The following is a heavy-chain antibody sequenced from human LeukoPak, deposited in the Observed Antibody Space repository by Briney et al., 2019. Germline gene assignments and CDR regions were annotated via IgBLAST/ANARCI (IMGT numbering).Heavy chain of an antibody. D-gene: IGHD3-22*01. Sequence: GGSLRLSCAASGFTFSSYAMHWVRQAPGKGLEWVAVISYDGSNKYYADSVQGRFTISRDNSKNTLYLQMNSLRAEDTAVYYCARVDYYDSSGYYYPWGQGTLVTVSS. CDR1: GFTFSSYA. J-gene: IGHJ4*02. V-gene: IGHV3-30-3*01. CDR3: ARVDYYDSSGYYYP. CDR2: ISYDGSNK.